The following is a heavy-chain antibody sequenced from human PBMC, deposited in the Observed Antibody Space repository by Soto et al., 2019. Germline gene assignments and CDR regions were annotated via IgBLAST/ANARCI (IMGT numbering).Heavy chain of an antibody. CDR1: GFTFSSYS. V-gene: IGHV3-21*01. J-gene: IGHJ5*02. CDR3: ASSWGWFDP. D-gene: IGHD3-16*01. CDR2: ISSSSSYI. Sequence: EVQLVESGGGLVKPGGSLRLSCAASGFTFSSYSMNWVRQAPGKGLEWVSSISSSSSYIYYADSVKGRFTISRDNAKNSLCLQMNSLRAEDTAVYYCASSWGWFDPWGQGTLVTVSS.